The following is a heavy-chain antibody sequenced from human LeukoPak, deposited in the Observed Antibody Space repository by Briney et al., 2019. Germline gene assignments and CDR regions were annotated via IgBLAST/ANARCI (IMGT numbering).Heavy chain of an antibody. V-gene: IGHV3-30*18. Sequence: GGSLRLSCAASGFTFSSYGMRWVRQAPGKGLEWVAVISYDGSNKYYANSVKGRFTISRDNSKNTLYLQMNSLRAGDTAVYYCAKDKVGATTFLDYWGQGTLVTVSS. CDR3: AKDKVGATTFLDY. CDR2: ISYDGSNK. CDR1: GFTFSSYG. J-gene: IGHJ4*02. D-gene: IGHD1-26*01.